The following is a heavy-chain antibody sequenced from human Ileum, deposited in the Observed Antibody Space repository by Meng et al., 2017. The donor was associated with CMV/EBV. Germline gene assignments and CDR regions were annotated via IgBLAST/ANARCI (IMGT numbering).Heavy chain of an antibody. Sequence: LTGYYMHWERQAPGQRLEWRGWIKRESGSKTYAQKFQGRVTMTRDTSISTAYMELRRLRSDDTVVYYCARDRIRIRYSCYSCGWFDHWGQGTLVTVSS. CDR1: LTGYY. CDR3: ARDRIRIRYSCYSCGWFDH. J-gene: IGHJ5*02. V-gene: IGHV1-2*02. D-gene: IGHD5-18*01. CDR2: IKRESGSK.